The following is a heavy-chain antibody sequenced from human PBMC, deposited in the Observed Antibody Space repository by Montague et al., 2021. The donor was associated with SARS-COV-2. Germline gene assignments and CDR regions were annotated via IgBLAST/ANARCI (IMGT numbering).Heavy chain of an antibody. D-gene: IGHD6-13*01. Sequence: SCDISGDSVSSNSATWNWIRQSPSRGLEWLGRTYYRSMWKSDYARSVKSRIAVNPDTSKNQFSLQLSSVTPEDTALYYCVRGIEAAGSYDYWGQGTLVTVSS. V-gene: IGHV6-1*01. CDR2: TYYRSMWKS. CDR3: VRGIEAAGSYDY. CDR1: GDSVSSNSAT. J-gene: IGHJ4*02.